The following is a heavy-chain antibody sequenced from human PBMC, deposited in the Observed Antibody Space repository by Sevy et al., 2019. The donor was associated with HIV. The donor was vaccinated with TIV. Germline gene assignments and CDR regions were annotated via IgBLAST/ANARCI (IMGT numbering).Heavy chain of an antibody. CDR3: ARGRSPKRLPLLYSGYDHMTAHFFDY. Sequence: PSETLSLTCAVYGESVSSSYWTWIRQPPGGGLDWVGEVDHSGGTSYNPSLKSRATVSLDTSKRQFSLKLNSVTAADTAVYFCARGRSPKRLPLLYSGYDHMTAHFFDYWGQGALVTVSS. V-gene: IGHV4-34*01. D-gene: IGHD5-12*01. CDR1: GESVSSSY. CDR2: VDHSGGT. J-gene: IGHJ4*02.